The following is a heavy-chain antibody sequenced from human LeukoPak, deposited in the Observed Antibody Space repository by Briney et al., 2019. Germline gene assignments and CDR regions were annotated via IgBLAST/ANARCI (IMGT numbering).Heavy chain of an antibody. D-gene: IGHD2-21*02. J-gene: IGHJ4*02. CDR2: IYYSGST. CDR1: GGSISSNSHY. V-gene: IGHV4-39*07. Sequence: SETLSLTCTVSGGSISSNSHYWGWIRQPPGKGLEWIGNIYYSGSTYYNPSLKSRIIISVDTSKNQFSLKLSSVTAADTAVYYCARMMVTAISKRPAVLDYWGQGTLVTVSS. CDR3: ARMMVTAISKRPAVLDY.